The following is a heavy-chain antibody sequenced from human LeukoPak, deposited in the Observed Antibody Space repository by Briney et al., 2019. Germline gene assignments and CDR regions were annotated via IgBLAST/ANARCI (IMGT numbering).Heavy chain of an antibody. CDR2: ISAYNGNT. CDR3: ARDARSGSYDY. V-gene: IGHV1-18*01. Sequence: ASVKVSCKASGGTFSSYAISWVRQAPGQGLEWMGWISAYNGNTNYAQKLQGRVTMTTDTSTSTAYMELRSLRSDDTAVYYCARDARSGSYDYWGQGTLVTVSS. D-gene: IGHD1-26*01. CDR1: GGTFSSYA. J-gene: IGHJ4*02.